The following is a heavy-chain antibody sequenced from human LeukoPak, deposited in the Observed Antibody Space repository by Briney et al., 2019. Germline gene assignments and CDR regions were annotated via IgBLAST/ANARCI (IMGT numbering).Heavy chain of an antibody. V-gene: IGHV4-4*02. CDR2: INHSGST. CDR3: ARGSRAYYYGSGSYRPGMDV. Sequence: SETLSLTCAVSGGSISSSNWWTWVRQPPGKGLEWIGEINHSGSTKYNPSLKSRVTISVDTSKNQFSLKLSSVTAADTAVYYCARGSRAYYYGSGSYRPGMDVWGQGTTVTVSS. D-gene: IGHD3-10*01. CDR1: GGSISSSNW. J-gene: IGHJ6*02.